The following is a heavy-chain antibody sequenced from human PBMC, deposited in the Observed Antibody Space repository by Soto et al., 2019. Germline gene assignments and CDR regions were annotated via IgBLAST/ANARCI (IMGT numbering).Heavy chain of an antibody. CDR3: ARQRTTVVTQAYFDH. J-gene: IGHJ4*02. CDR2: IYYSGRT. CDR1: GESISSSSYY. D-gene: IGHD2-21*02. Sequence: ESLSLTCIVSGESISSSSYYWGWIRQPPGKGLEWIGSIYYSGRTYYNPSFKSRVTISIDTSKNQFSLKLSSVTATDTAVYYCARQRTTVVTQAYFDHWGQGALVTVSS. V-gene: IGHV4-39*01.